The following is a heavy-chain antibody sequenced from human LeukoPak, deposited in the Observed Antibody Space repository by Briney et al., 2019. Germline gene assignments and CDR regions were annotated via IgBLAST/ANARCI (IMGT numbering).Heavy chain of an antibody. CDR3: AKDPQYDFWSGCFAPFDY. CDR2: ISGSGGST. D-gene: IGHD3-3*01. V-gene: IGHV3-23*01. J-gene: IGHJ4*02. CDR1: GFTFSNYA. Sequence: GGSLRLSCAVSGFTFSNYAMSWVRQAPGKGLEWVSGISGSGGSTYYADSVKGRFNISRDNSKNTLYLQMNSLRAEDTAVYYCAKDPQYDFWSGCFAPFDYWGQGTLVTVSS.